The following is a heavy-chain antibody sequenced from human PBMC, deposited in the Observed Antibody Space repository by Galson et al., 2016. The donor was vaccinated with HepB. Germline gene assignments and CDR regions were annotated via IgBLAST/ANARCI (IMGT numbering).Heavy chain of an antibody. Sequence: QSGAEVKKPGESLKISCKGSGYTFSDYWIGWVRQMPGKGLEWMGIINPGDSDTRYSPSFQGQVTISADKSIDTAYLQWSSLKASDSAIYYCARFWSIGYKGSDVWGQGTTVIVSS. CDR2: INPGDSDT. V-gene: IGHV5-51*01. D-gene: IGHD5-12*01. CDR3: ARFWSIGYKGSDV. CDR1: GYTFSDYW. J-gene: IGHJ6*02.